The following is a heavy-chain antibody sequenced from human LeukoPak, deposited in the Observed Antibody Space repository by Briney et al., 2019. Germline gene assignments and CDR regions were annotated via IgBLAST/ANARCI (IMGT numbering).Heavy chain of an antibody. CDR3: ARAGTMIGYYFDY. D-gene: IGHD3-22*01. CDR2: MYYSGST. Sequence: SETLSLTCTVSGGSITSTSYYWGWIRQPPGKGLEWIGSMYYSGSTYYNPSLKSRITIPVDTSKNQFSLKLNSVTAADTAVYYCARAGTMIGYYFDYWGQGTLVTVSS. J-gene: IGHJ4*02. V-gene: IGHV4-39*01. CDR1: GGSITSTSYY.